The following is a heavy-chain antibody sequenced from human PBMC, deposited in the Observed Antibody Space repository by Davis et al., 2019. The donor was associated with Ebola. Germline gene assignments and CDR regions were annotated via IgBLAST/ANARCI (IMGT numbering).Heavy chain of an antibody. CDR3: ARELWFGHSYYYYYGVDV. V-gene: IGHV1-18*01. Sequence: AASVKVSCKASGYTFTSYGISWVRQAPGQGLEWMGWISAYNGNTNYAQKLQGRVTMTTDTSTSTAYMELRSLRSDDTAVYYCARELWFGHSYYYYYGVDVWGQGTTVTVSS. J-gene: IGHJ6*02. D-gene: IGHD3-10*01. CDR1: GYTFTSYG. CDR2: ISAYNGNT.